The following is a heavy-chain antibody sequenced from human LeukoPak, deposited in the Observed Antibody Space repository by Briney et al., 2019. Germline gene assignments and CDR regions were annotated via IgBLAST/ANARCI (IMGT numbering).Heavy chain of an antibody. CDR2: MNPNSGNT. CDR1: GYTFTSYD. J-gene: IGHJ6*03. Sequence: ASVKVSCKASGYTFTSYDINWVRQATGQGLEWMGWMNPNSGNTGYAQKFQGGVTMTRNTSISTAYMELSSLRSEDTAVYYCARGRAARTYYYYYMDVWGKGTTVTVSS. D-gene: IGHD6-6*01. V-gene: IGHV1-8*01. CDR3: ARGRAARTYYYYYMDV.